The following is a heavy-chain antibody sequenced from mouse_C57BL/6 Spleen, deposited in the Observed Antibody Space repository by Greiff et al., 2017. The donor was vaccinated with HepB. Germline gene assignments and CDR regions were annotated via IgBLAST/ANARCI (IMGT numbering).Heavy chain of an antibody. V-gene: IGHV1-39*01. D-gene: IGHD2-1*01. Sequence: EVQLQQSGPELVKPGASVKISCKASGYSFTDYNMNWVKQSNGKSLEWIGEINPNYGTTSYKQKFKGKATLTVDQSSSTAYLQINSLTSEDSAVSDCARSGDYGNGYFDVWGTGTTVTVSS. CDR1: GYSFTDYN. CDR2: INPNYGTT. J-gene: IGHJ1*03. CDR3: ARSGDYGNGYFDV.